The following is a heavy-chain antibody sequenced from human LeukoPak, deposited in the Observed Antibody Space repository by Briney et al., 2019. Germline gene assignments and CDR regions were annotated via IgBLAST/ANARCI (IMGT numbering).Heavy chain of an antibody. CDR3: ARGHIGVPFDY. CDR1: GYTFTTYG. CDR2: IGPYNGNT. Sequence: GASVKVSCKASGYTFTTYGISWVRQAPGQGLEWMGWIGPYNGNTNSAQKVQGRVTMTTDTSTSTAYMGLRSLRSDDTAVYYCARGHIGVPFDYWGQGTLVTVSS. V-gene: IGHV1-18*01. D-gene: IGHD3-10*01. J-gene: IGHJ4*02.